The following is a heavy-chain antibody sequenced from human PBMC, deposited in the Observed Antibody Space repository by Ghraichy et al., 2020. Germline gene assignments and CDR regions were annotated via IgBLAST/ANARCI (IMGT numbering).Heavy chain of an antibody. D-gene: IGHD2-2*02. CDR2: IKQDGSEK. J-gene: IGHJ6*02. V-gene: IGHV3-7*01. CDR1: GFTFSSYW. Sequence: GGSLRLSCAASGFTFSSYWMSWVRQAPGKGLEWVANIKQDGSEKYYVDSVKGRFTISRDNAKNSLYLQMNSLRAEDTAVYYCAREAVVVPAAIPPYYYYYGMDVWGQGTTVTVSS. CDR3: AREAVVVPAAIPPYYYYYGMDV.